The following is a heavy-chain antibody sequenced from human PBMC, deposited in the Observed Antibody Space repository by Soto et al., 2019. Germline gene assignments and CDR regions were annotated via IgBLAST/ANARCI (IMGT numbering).Heavy chain of an antibody. CDR1: GYTFTIYG. V-gene: IGHV1-18*01. J-gene: IGHJ4*02. Sequence: ASVKVSCKASGYTFTIYGIIWVRQAPGQGLEWMGWISAYNGNTNYAQRLQGRVTMTTDTSTSTAYMELRSLRSDDTAVYYCARVIDIVVVVAAHPLDYWGQGTLVTVSS. D-gene: IGHD2-15*01. CDR2: ISAYNGNT. CDR3: ARVIDIVVVVAAHPLDY.